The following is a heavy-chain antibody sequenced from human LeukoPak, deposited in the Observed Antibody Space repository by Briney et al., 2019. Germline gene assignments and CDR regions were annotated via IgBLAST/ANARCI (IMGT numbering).Heavy chain of an antibody. Sequence: PSETLSLTCAVYGGSFSGYYWSWIRQPPGKGLEWIGEINHSGSTNYNPSLKSRVTISVDTSKNQFSLKLSSVTAADTAVYYCARAGLRGYSYGSFFDYWGQGTLVTVSS. V-gene: IGHV4-34*01. J-gene: IGHJ4*02. CDR1: GGSFSGYY. D-gene: IGHD5-18*01. CDR2: INHSGST. CDR3: ARAGLRGYSYGSFFDY.